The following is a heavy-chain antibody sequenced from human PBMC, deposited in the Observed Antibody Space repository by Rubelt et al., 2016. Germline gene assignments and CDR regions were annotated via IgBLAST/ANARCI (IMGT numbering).Heavy chain of an antibody. D-gene: IGHD3-3*01. CDR1: GYTFTSYY. J-gene: IGHJ5*02. V-gene: IGHV1-46*01. Sequence: QVQLVQSGAEVKKPGASVKVSCKASGYTFTSYYMHWVRQAPGQGLEWMGIINPSGGSTSYAQKFQGRGTMTRDPATSTVYMGLSSLRSEDTAVYYCARSPRYDFEDNWFDPWGQGTLVTVSS. CDR3: ARSPRYDFEDNWFDP. CDR2: INPSGGST.